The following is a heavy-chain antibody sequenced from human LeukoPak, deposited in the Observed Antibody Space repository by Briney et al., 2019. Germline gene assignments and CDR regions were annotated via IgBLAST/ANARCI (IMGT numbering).Heavy chain of an antibody. CDR1: GFTFSSYW. CDR2: ISYDGSNK. CDR3: AGGAPIRGGGAFDI. J-gene: IGHJ3*02. V-gene: IGHV3-30*03. Sequence: GGSLRLSCAASGFTFSSYWMNWARQAPGKGLEWVAVISYDGSNKYYADSVKGRFTISRDNSKNTLYLQMNSLRAEDTAVYYCAGGAPIRGGGAFDIWGQGTMVTVSS. D-gene: IGHD2-15*01.